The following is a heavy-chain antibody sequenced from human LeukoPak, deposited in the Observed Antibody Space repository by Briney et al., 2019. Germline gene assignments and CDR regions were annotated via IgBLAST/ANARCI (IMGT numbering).Heavy chain of an antibody. Sequence: ASVKVSCKASGYTFTSYDINWVRQATGQGLEGMGWMNPNSGNTGYAQKFQGRVTMTRNTSISTAYMELSSLRSEDTAVYYCARDSSSWLYFDYWGQGTLVTVSS. CDR1: GYTFTSYD. CDR3: ARDSSSWLYFDY. V-gene: IGHV1-8*01. J-gene: IGHJ4*02. D-gene: IGHD6-13*01. CDR2: MNPNSGNT.